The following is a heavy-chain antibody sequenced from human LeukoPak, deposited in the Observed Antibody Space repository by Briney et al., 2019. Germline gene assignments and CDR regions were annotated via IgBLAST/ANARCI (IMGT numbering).Heavy chain of an antibody. V-gene: IGHV1-46*01. CDR2: INPSGGST. J-gene: IGHJ6*02. CDR1: GYTFTSYY. D-gene: IGHD3-9*01. CDR3: ARGVPGDILTGYYLYYYGMDV. Sequence: EASVKVSCKASGYTFTSYYMHWVRQAPGQGLEWMGIINPSGGSTSYAQKFQGRVTMTRDTSTSTVYMELSSLRSEDTAVYYCARGVPGDILTGYYLYYYGMDVWGQGTTVTVSS.